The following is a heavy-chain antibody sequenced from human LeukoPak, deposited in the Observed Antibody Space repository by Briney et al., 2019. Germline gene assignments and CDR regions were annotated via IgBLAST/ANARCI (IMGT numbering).Heavy chain of an antibody. V-gene: IGHV3-23*01. CDR3: AKDGAVAGLEYFQH. Sequence: GGSLRLSCAASGFTFSSYAMSWVRQAPGKGLEWVSAISGSGGSTYYADSAKGRFTISRDNSKNTLYLQMNSLRVEDTAVYYCAKDGAVAGLEYFQHWGQGTLVTVSS. CDR1: GFTFSSYA. D-gene: IGHD6-19*01. CDR2: ISGSGGST. J-gene: IGHJ1*01.